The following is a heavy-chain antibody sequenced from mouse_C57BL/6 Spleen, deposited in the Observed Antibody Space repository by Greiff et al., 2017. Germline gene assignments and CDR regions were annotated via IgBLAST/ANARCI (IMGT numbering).Heavy chain of an antibody. CDR1: GYTFTDYY. D-gene: IGHD2-4*01. Sequence: VQLQQSGPELVKPGASVKISCKASGYTFTDYYMNWVKQSHGKSLEWIGDINPNNGGTNYNQKFKGKATLTVDKSSSTAYMELRSLTSEDSAVYYCASIYYDYEGAFAYWGQGTLVTVSA. J-gene: IGHJ3*01. CDR3: ASIYYDYEGAFAY. V-gene: IGHV1-26*01. CDR2: INPNNGGT.